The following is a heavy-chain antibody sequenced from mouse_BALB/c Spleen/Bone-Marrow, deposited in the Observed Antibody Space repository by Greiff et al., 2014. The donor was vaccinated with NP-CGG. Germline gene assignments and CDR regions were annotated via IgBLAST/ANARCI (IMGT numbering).Heavy chain of an antibody. V-gene: IGHV14-3*02. Sequence: EVQLQQSGAELVKPGASVKLSCTASGFNIKDTYMHWVKQRPEQGLEWIGRIDPANGNTKYDSKFQGKATITADTSSNTAYLQLSSLTSEGTAVYYCARWLLPYGLDYWGQGTSVTVSS. CDR1: GFNIKDTY. D-gene: IGHD2-3*01. CDR2: IDPANGNT. CDR3: ARWLLPYGLDY. J-gene: IGHJ4*01.